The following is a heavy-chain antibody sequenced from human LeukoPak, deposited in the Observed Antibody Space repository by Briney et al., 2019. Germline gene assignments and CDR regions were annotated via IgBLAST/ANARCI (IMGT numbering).Heavy chain of an antibody. V-gene: IGHV4-59*01. CDR2: IYYSGST. CDR1: GGSISSYY. CDR3: ARGNGGNSSPFDP. D-gene: IGHD4-23*01. Sequence: SETLSLTCTVSGGSISSYYWSWIRQPPGKGLEWIGYIYYSGSTNYNPSLKSRVTISVDPSKTQFSLKLSSVTAAVTAVYYCARGNGGNSSPFDPWGQGTLVTVSS. J-gene: IGHJ5*02.